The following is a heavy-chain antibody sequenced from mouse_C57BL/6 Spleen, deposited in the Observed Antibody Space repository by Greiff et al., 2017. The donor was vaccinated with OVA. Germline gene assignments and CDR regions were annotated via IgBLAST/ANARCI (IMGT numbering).Heavy chain of an antibody. CDR3: ARGGTDWYFDV. J-gene: IGHJ1*03. CDR1: GYTFTSYW. V-gene: IGHV1-69*01. Sequence: QVQLQQPGAELVMPGASVKLSCKASGYTFTSYWMHWVKQRPGQGLEWIGEIDPSDSYTNYTQKFTGKSTMTVDKSSSTAYMQLSSLTSEDAAFYYCARGGTDWYFDVWGTGTTVTVSS. CDR2: IDPSDSYT. D-gene: IGHD2-14*01.